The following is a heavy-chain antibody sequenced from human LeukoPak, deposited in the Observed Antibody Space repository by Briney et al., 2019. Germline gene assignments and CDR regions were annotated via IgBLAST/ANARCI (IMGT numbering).Heavy chain of an antibody. CDR3: ARDTIFGAGYYYMDV. Sequence: PSETLSLTCTVSGGSISSYYWSWIRQPPGKGLEWIGYIYYSGSTNYNPSLKSRVTISVDTSKNQFSLKLSSVAAADTAVYYCARDTIFGAGYYYMDVWGKGTTVTVSS. D-gene: IGHD3-3*01. V-gene: IGHV4-59*01. CDR2: IYYSGST. J-gene: IGHJ6*03. CDR1: GGSISSYY.